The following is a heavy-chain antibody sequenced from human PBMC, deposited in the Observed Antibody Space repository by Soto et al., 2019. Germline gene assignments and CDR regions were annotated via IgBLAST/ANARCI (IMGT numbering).Heavy chain of an antibody. J-gene: IGHJ4*02. CDR1: GGSIGSGGYW. V-gene: IGHV4-31*03. D-gene: IGHD6-13*01. CDR2: VSYTGNT. CDR3: ARGGGQQLAHFNY. Sequence: TLSLTCTVSGGSIGSGGYWWSWIRQHPGRGLEWIGFVSYTGNTQYNPSLKSRVNISVDTSKNQFSLKLSAVTAEDTAVYYCARGGGQQLAHFNYWGQGTLVTVSS.